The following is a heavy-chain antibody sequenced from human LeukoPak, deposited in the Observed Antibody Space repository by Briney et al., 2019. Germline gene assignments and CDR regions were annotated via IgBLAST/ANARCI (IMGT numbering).Heavy chain of an antibody. V-gene: IGHV3-30*02. CDR1: GFTFDDYT. J-gene: IGHJ3*02. CDR3: AKGARGGNDAFDI. CDR2: IRYDGSNK. Sequence: GGSLRLSCAASGFTFDDYTMHWVRQAPGKGLEWVAFIRYDGSNKYYADSVKGRFTISRDNSKNTLYLQMNSLRAEDTAVYYCAKGARGGNDAFDIWGQGTMVTVSS. D-gene: IGHD3-10*01.